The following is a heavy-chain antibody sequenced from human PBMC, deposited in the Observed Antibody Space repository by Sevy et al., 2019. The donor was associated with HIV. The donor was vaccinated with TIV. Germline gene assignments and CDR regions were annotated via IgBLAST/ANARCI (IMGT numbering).Heavy chain of an antibody. V-gene: IGHV4-59*08. D-gene: IGHD1-26*01. CDR2: IYYNGHI. CDR1: GGSITSLY. J-gene: IGHJ4*02. Sequence: SETLSLTCTVSGGSITSLYWNWIRQPPGKGLEWIANIYYNGHINYNPSLKSRVTLSLDASTNKFSLRLGSVTAADTAMYYCAGENAWGRGYSWGQGTLVTVSS. CDR3: AGENAWGRGYS.